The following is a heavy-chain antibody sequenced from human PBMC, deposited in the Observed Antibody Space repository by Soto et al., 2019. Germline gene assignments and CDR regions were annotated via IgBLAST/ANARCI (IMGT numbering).Heavy chain of an antibody. CDR1: GYTFTGYY. CDR3: ARWASGPDYDILTGYYKGGYYFDY. Sequence: QVQLVQSGAEVKKPGASVKVSCKASGYTFTGYYMHWVRQAPGQGLEWMGWINPNSGGTNYAQKFPGWVTMTSDTSISTAYMELSRLRSDDTAVYYCARWASGPDYDILTGYYKGGYYFDYWGQGTLVTVSS. J-gene: IGHJ4*02. V-gene: IGHV1-2*04. CDR2: INPNSGGT. D-gene: IGHD3-9*01.